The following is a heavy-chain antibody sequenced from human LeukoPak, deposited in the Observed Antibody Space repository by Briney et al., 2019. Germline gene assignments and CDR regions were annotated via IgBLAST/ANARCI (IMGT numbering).Heavy chain of an antibody. CDR1: RFTLSTYW. V-gene: IGHV3-7*01. CDR2: IKQDGSQE. D-gene: IGHD3-3*01. CDR3: ARGVPYDSWSXPHYSDY. J-gene: IGHJ4*02. Sequence: PGGSLRLSCAASRFTLSTYWMSWVRQAPGKGLEWVAHIKQDGSQEYYVDSVKGRFTISRDSAKNSLYLQMNSLRAEDTAVYYCARGVPYDSWSXPHYSDYWGQGTLVTVSS.